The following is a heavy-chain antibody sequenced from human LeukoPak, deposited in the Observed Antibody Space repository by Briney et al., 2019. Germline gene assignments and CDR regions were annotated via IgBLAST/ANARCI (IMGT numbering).Heavy chain of an antibody. CDR3: AKDVLSPPGYFDY. D-gene: IGHD2/OR15-2a*01. Sequence: GTSLRLSCAASGFTFSDYAMHWVRQAPGKGLEWVSATSGSGGSTYYADSVKGRFTISRDNSKNTLYLQMNSLRAEDTAVYYCAKDVLSPPGYFDYWGQGTLVTVSS. J-gene: IGHJ4*02. CDR2: TSGSGGST. V-gene: IGHV3-23*01. CDR1: GFTFSDYA.